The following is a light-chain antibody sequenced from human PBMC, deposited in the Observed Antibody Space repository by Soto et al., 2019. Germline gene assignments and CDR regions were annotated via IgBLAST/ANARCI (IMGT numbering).Light chain of an antibody. CDR3: AVWDDSLSAWM. Sequence: QSVLTQPPSASGTPGQRVTISCSGVTSNIGQNYVNWLQQLPGTAPKLLIYRNDQRPSGVPDRFSGSKSGTSASLSISGLRSEDEADYYCAVWDDSLSAWMFGGGTKLTVL. CDR1: TSNIGQNY. CDR2: RND. V-gene: IGLV1-47*01. J-gene: IGLJ3*02.